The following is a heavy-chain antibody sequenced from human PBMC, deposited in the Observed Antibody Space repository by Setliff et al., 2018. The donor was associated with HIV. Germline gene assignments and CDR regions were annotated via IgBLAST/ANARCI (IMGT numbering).Heavy chain of an antibody. CDR3: ASRVYYYDSNNFLREEGFDP. CDR1: GGSASNSRYY. D-gene: IGHD3-22*01. Sequence: ETLSLTCTVSGGSASNSRYYWAWIRQPPGKGLEYIGSIHYNEKTYYNPSLKSRVTISIDTSKNQFSLNLTSVTAADMAVYYCASRVYYYDSNNFLREEGFDPWGQGTLVTVSS. J-gene: IGHJ5*02. V-gene: IGHV4-39*01. CDR2: IHYNEKT.